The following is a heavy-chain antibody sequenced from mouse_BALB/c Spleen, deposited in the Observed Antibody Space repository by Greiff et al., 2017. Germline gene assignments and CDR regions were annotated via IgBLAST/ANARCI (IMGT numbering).Heavy chain of an antibody. CDR1: GYTFTSYW. V-gene: IGHV1S81*02. Sequence: QVQLQQPGAELVKPGASVKLSCTASGYTFTSYWMHWVKQRPGQGLEWIGEINPSNGRTNYNEKFKSKATLTVDKSSSTAYMQLSSLTSEDSAVYYCARFTTATDFDYWGQGTTLTVSS. J-gene: IGHJ2*01. CDR2: INPSNGRT. D-gene: IGHD1-2*01. CDR3: ARFTTATDFDY.